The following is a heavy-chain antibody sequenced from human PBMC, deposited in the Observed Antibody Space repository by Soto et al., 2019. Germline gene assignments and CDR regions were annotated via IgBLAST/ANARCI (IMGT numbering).Heavy chain of an antibody. Sequence: SETLSLTCAVSGDSITGDNWWSWVRQPPGKGLEWIGEIHHSGTTYYNPSLKSRVTISVDKSKNQFSLKLSSVTAADTAVYYCARHGERTIRSLNWFDPWGQGTLVTVSS. J-gene: IGHJ5*02. CDR2: IHHSGTT. V-gene: IGHV4-4*02. CDR3: ARHGERTIRSLNWFDP. D-gene: IGHD4-17*01. CDR1: GDSITGDNW.